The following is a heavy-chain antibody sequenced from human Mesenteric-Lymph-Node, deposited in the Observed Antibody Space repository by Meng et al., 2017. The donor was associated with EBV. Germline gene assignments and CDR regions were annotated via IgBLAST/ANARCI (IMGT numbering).Heavy chain of an antibody. J-gene: IGHJ4*02. CDR3: ARDGGAGGAKGY. Sequence: QVQLVGSGAEVKNPGASVKVSCKVSEYTLTEPSMHWVRQAPGKGLEWMGGFDPEDGETIYAQKFQGRVTMTEDPATDTAYMELRSLRSDDTAVYYCARDGGAGGAKGYWGQGTLVTVSS. V-gene: IGHV1-24*01. CDR2: FDPEDGET. CDR1: EYTLTEPS. D-gene: IGHD3-16*01.